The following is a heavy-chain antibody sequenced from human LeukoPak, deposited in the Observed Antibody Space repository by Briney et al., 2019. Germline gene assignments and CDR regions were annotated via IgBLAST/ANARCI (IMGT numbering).Heavy chain of an antibody. V-gene: IGHV3-48*04. CDR1: GFTFSSHS. CDR2: ISSSSSTI. CDR3: ARVRVPAAMLDAFDI. J-gene: IGHJ3*02. Sequence: GGSLRLSCAASGFTFSSHSMNWVRQAPGKGLEWISYISSSSSTIYYADSVKGRFTISRDNAKNSLYLQMNSLRAEDTAVYYCARVRVPAAMLDAFDIWGQGTMVTVSP. D-gene: IGHD2-2*01.